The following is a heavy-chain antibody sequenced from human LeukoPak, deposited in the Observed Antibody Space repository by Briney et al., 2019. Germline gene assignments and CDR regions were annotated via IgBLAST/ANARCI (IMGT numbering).Heavy chain of an antibody. CDR1: GFTFSNSD. CDR3: AKDGYYYDSSGYQPLGY. CDR2: ISGSGDRT. D-gene: IGHD3-22*01. V-gene: IGHV3-23*01. J-gene: IGHJ4*02. Sequence: GGSLRLSCAASGFTFSNSDMGWVRQAPGKGLEWVSSISGSGDRTYYADSVKGRFTISRDNSKNTLYLQMNSLRAEDTAVYYCAKDGYYYDSSGYQPLGYWGQGTLVTVSS.